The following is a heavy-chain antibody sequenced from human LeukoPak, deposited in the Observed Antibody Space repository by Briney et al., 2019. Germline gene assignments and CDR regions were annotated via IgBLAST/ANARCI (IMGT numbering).Heavy chain of an antibody. CDR1: GFTFSTYS. CDR3: ARDITMLRGVLFDY. CDR2: ISGSSGTI. Sequence: GGSLRLSCAASGFTFSTYSMNWVRQAPGKGLEWVSYISGSSGTIFYADSVKGRFTISRDNAKDSLYLQLDSLRDEDTAVYYCARDITMLRGVLFDYWGQGVLVTVSS. D-gene: IGHD3-10*01. J-gene: IGHJ4*02. V-gene: IGHV3-48*02.